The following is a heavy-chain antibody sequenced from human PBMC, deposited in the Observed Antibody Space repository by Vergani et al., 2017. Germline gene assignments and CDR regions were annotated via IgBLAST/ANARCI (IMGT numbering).Heavy chain of an antibody. CDR2: IRYDGSNK. Sequence: QVQLVESGGGVVQPRGSLRLSCAASGCTFSSYGMHWVRQAPGKGLEWVEFIRYDGSNKYYADSVKGRFTISRDNSKNTLYLQMNSLRAEDTAVYYCAKDMGSITMVRGVTDYWGQGTLVTVSS. D-gene: IGHD3-10*01. CDR3: AKDMGSITMVRGVTDY. V-gene: IGHV3-30*02. CDR1: GCTFSSYG. J-gene: IGHJ4*02.